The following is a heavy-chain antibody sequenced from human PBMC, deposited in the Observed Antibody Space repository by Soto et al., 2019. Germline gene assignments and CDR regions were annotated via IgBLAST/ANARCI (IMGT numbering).Heavy chain of an antibody. CDR1: GYTFTNFG. V-gene: IGHV1-18*01. CDR3: PRGGIPIDH. J-gene: IGHJ4*02. Sequence: QVQLVQSGAEVKKPGASVKVSCKASGYTFTNFGISWVRQAPGQGLEWMGWISAYNGNTNNAQNFLGRVTMTTDTSSITAYMELRSLRYDDTAVYYCPRGGIPIDHWCQGNLVTVTS. CDR2: ISAYNGNT. D-gene: IGHD3-3*01.